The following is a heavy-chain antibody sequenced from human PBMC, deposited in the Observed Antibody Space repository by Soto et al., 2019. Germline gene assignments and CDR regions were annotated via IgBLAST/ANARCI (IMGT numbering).Heavy chain of an antibody. CDR1: GGTFSSYA. CDR3: ARDPHYYGSGSYPWSDP. D-gene: IGHD3-10*01. V-gene: IGHV1-69*13. Sequence: GASVKVSCKASGGTFSSYAIRWVRQAPGQGLEWMGGIIPIFGTANYAQKFQGRVTITADESTSTAYMELSSLRSEDTAVYYCARDPHYYGSGSYPWSDPWGQRTLVTVS. J-gene: IGHJ5*02. CDR2: IIPIFGTA.